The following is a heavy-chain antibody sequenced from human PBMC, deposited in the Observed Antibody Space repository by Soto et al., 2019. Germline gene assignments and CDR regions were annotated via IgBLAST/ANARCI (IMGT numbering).Heavy chain of an antibody. D-gene: IGHD1-26*01. CDR2: ISGSGGST. CDR1: GFTFSSYA. CDR3: AKVSTGIVGAPQQDH. Sequence: PGGSLRLSCAASGFTFSSYAMSWVRQAPGKGLEWVSAISGSGGSTYYADSVKGRFTISRDNSKNTLYLQMNSLRAEDTAVYYFAKVSTGIVGAPQQDHWGQGTLVNVPS. J-gene: IGHJ4*02. V-gene: IGHV3-23*01.